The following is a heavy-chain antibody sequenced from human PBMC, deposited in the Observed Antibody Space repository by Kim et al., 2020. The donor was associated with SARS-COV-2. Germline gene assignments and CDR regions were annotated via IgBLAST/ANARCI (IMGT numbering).Heavy chain of an antibody. J-gene: IGHJ6*02. Sequence: SETLSLTCTVSGGSISSYYWSWIRQPPGKGLEWIGYIYYSGSTNYNPSLKSRVTISVDTSKNKFSLKLSSGTAADTAVYYCGRFRDDYYYGMDVWGQGTT. CDR1: GGSISSYY. D-gene: IGHD3-10*01. CDR2: IYYSGST. CDR3: GRFRDDYYYGMDV. V-gene: IGHV4-59*01.